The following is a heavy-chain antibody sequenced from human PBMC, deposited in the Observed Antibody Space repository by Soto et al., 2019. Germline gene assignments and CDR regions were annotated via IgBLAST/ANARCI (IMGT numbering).Heavy chain of an antibody. D-gene: IGHD2-15*01. Sequence: PSETLSLTCAVSSGSISSSNWWSWVRQPPGKGLEWIGEIYHSGSTNYNPSLKSRVTISVDKSKNQFSLELSSVTAADTAVYYCASIGDCSGGSCYSGDYYMDVWGKGTTVTVSS. CDR3: ASIGDCSGGSCYSGDYYMDV. CDR1: SGSISSSNW. CDR2: IYHSGST. V-gene: IGHV4-4*02. J-gene: IGHJ6*03.